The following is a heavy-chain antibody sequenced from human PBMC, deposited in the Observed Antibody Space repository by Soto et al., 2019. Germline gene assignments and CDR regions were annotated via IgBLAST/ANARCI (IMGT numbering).Heavy chain of an antibody. CDR2: ISYSGST. D-gene: IGHD3-10*01. J-gene: IGHJ6*02. Sequence: SETLSLTCTVSGGSMSDFYWSWIRQPPGKGLEWVGCISYSGSTYYNPSLQSRVTMSVDTSKSQFSLKVTSVTAADTAVYYCASLRMVRGVLYGMDVWGLGTTVTVSS. V-gene: IGHV4-59*01. CDR3: ASLRMVRGVLYGMDV. CDR1: GGSMSDFY.